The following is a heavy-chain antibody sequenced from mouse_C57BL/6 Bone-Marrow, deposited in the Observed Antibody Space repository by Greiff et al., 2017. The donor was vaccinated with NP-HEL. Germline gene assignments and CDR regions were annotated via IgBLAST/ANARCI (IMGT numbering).Heavy chain of an antibody. CDR2: IDPENGDT. CDR1: GFNIKDDY. Sequence: EVQLLQSGAELVRPGASVKLSCTASGFNIKDDYMHWVKQRPEQGLEWIGWIDPENGDTDYASKFQGKATITADPSSNTAYLQLSSLITEHTAVYYGDSSIVTPDSYARGYWGQGTSVTVAA. CDR3: DSSIVTPDSYARGY. D-gene: IGHD2-5*01. J-gene: IGHJ4*01. V-gene: IGHV14-4*01.